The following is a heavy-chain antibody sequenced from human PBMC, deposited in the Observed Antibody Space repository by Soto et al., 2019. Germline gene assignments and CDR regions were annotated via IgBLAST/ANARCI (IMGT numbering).Heavy chain of an antibody. CDR1: DASVSNFY. CDR3: ARSAPGKFYNYALDV. J-gene: IGHJ6*02. CDR2: IFQGEAP. V-gene: IGHV4-59*02. Sequence: SETLSLTCSVSDASVSNFYWSWIRQPPGKGLEWLGYIFQGEAPTYNPSLKSRLTMSIDPSKNQLSLSLSSVTTADTAVYYCARSAPGKFYNYALDVWGQGTTVTVSS.